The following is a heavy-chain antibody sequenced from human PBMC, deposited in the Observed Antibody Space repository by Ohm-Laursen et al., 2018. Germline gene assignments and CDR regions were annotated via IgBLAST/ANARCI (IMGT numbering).Heavy chain of an antibody. V-gene: IGHV1-2*02. CDR2: INPNSGGT. J-gene: IGHJ5*02. D-gene: IGHD3-22*01. CDR1: GYTFTGYY. Sequence: ASVKVSCKASGYTFTGYYMHWVRQAPGQGLEWMGWINPNSGGTNYAQKFQGRVTMTRDTSISTAYMELSRLRSDDTAVYYCARDHLGYYYDSSGYRWFDPWGQGTLVTVSS. CDR3: ARDHLGYYYDSSGYRWFDP.